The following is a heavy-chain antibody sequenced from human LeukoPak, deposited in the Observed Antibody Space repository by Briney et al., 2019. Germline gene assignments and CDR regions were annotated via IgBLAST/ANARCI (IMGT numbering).Heavy chain of an antibody. Sequence: GGSLRLSCAASGFTFSDFGMTWVRQAPGKGLEWVSYISSSSLSIYYADSVKGRFTISRDNARNSLYLQMNSLRAEDTAMYYCALDATPTQLWFRGSFDYWGLGALVTVAS. CDR2: ISSSSLSI. CDR3: ALDATPTQLWFRGSFDY. CDR1: GFTFSDFG. D-gene: IGHD5-18*01. V-gene: IGHV3-48*01. J-gene: IGHJ4*02.